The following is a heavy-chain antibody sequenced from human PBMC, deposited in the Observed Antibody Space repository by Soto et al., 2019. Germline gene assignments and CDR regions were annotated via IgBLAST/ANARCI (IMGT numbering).Heavy chain of an antibody. D-gene: IGHD1-1*01. CDR1: GFTFSRYE. CDR3: ARTLKNQLPPHYYAMDV. CDR2: ISPSDSAA. J-gene: IGHJ6*02. Sequence: EEQLVESGGGLVHPGGSLRLSCSASGFTFSRYEMNWVRQGPGRGLEWISYISPSDSAAYYADSVKGRFTISRDNAKNTLILQINSLRAEDTAVYYCARTLKNQLPPHYYAMDVWGQGTTVTVSS. V-gene: IGHV3-48*03.